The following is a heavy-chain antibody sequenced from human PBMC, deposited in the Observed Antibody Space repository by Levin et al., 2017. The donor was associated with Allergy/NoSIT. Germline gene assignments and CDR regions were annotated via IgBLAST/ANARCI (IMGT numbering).Heavy chain of an antibody. V-gene: IGHV4-34*01. Sequence: SETLSLTCAVYGGSFSGYYWSWIRQPPGKGLEWIGEINHSGSTNYNPSLKSRVTISVDTSKNQFSLKLSSVTAADTAVYYCARYRKVRGVIVYYYGMDVWGQGTTVTVSS. CDR2: INHSGST. CDR1: GGSFSGYY. J-gene: IGHJ6*02. D-gene: IGHD3-10*01. CDR3: ARYRKVRGVIVYYYGMDV.